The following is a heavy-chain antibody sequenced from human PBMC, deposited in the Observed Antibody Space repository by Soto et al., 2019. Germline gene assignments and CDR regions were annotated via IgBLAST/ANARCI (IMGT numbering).Heavy chain of an antibody. D-gene: IGHD3-10*01. CDR1: GFSFRSYV. V-gene: IGHV3-64*01. CDR3: ARVDYYGSGSYSSYYFDY. CDR2: ISGNGGST. Sequence: EVQLVASGGGLVQPGGSLRLSCAASGFSFRSYVMYWVRQAPGKGLEYVSSISGNGGSTYYANSVKGRFTISRDNSKNTLYLQMGSLRAEDMAVYYCARVDYYGSGSYSSYYFDYWGQGSLVTVSS. J-gene: IGHJ4*02.